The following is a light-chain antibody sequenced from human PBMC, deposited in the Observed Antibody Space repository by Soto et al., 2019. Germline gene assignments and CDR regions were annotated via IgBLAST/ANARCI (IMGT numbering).Light chain of an antibody. CDR1: SSDIGAYNY. CDR3: FSFTTDWTHV. Sequence: QSVLTQPASVSGSPGQSITISCTGSSSDIGAYNYVSWFQQYLGKAPKLIISEVSNRPSGVSNRFSRSKSGTAASLTISGLQTEDEADYFCFSFTTDWTHVFGTGTKVTVL. V-gene: IGLV2-14*01. CDR2: EVS. J-gene: IGLJ1*01.